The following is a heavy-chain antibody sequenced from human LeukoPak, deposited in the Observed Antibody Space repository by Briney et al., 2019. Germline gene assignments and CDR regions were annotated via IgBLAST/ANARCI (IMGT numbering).Heavy chain of an antibody. V-gene: IGHV4-59*01. J-gene: IGHJ4*02. D-gene: IGHD5-24*01. CDR2: IYYSGST. Sequence: PSETLFLTCTVSGGSISSYYWSWIRQPPGKGLEWIGYIYYSGSTNYNPSLKSRVTISVDTSKNQFSLKLSSVTAADTAVYYCASGGPHDYNPRGWGQGTLVTVSS. CDR3: ASGGPHDYNPRG. CDR1: GGSISSYY.